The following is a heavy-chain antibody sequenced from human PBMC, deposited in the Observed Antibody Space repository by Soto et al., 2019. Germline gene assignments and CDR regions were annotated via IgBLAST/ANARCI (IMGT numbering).Heavy chain of an antibody. J-gene: IGHJ4*02. D-gene: IGHD6-13*01. CDR3: ASPAVFGYSSSWYGSGLDY. CDR2: INPNSGGT. CDR1: GYTFTGYY. Sequence: ASVKVSCKASGYTFTGYYMHWVRQAPGQGLEWMGWINPNSGGTNYAQKFQGRVTMTRDTSISTAYMGLSRLRSDDTAVYYCASPAVFGYSSSWYGSGLDYWGQGTLVTVSS. V-gene: IGHV1-2*02.